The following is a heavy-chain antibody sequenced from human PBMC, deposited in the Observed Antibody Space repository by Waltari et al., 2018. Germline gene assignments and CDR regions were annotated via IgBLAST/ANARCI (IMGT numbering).Heavy chain of an antibody. J-gene: IGHJ4*02. Sequence: QVQLQESGSGLVKPSETLSLTCTVSGGSISSYYWSWIRQPPGKGLEWIGYIYYSGSNNDNPSLTSRVTISVDTSKNQFSLKLSSVTAADTAVYYCARARRGSYYDYWGQGTLVTVSS. V-gene: IGHV4-59*01. D-gene: IGHD1-26*01. CDR2: IYYSGSN. CDR1: GGSISSYY. CDR3: ARARRGSYYDY.